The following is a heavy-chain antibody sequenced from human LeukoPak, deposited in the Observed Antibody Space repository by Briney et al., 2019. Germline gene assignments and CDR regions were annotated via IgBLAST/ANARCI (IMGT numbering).Heavy chain of an antibody. Sequence: GASVKVSCKASGYTFTDYYIHWVRQAPGQGLEWMGWINPNSGGTNYAQKFQGRVTMTRDTSISTAYMELSRLRSDDTAVYYCARVPYSSGWYFDYYYYYMDVWGKGTTVTVSS. CDR3: ARVPYSSGWYFDYYYYYMDV. CDR1: GYTFTDYY. CDR2: INPNSGGT. D-gene: IGHD6-19*01. V-gene: IGHV1-2*02. J-gene: IGHJ6*03.